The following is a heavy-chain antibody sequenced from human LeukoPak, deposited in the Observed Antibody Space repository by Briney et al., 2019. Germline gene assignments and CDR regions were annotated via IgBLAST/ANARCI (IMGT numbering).Heavy chain of an antibody. J-gene: IGHJ4*02. CDR1: GFTFSNYE. Sequence: GGSLRLSCAASGFTFSNYEMNWVRQAPGKGLEWVSYISISGSTIYYADSVKGRFTISRDNAKNSLYLQMNSLRAEDTAVYYCARDQSYYGSGSYSNWGQGTLVTVSS. CDR3: ARDQSYYGSGSYSN. CDR2: ISISGSTI. D-gene: IGHD3-10*01. V-gene: IGHV3-48*03.